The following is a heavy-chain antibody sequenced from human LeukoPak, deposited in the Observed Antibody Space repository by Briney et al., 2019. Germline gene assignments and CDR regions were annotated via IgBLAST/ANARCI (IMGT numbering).Heavy chain of an antibody. CDR1: GFSLSTSGVG. Sequence: SGPTLVKPTQTLTLTCTFSGFSLSTSGVGVGWIRQPPGKALEWLALIYWDDDKRYSPSLKSRLTITKDTSKNQVVLTMTNMDPVDTAKYYCAHSSGWYSSSVLPGRAREWNWFDPLGPGNPGHRLL. CDR2: IYWDDDK. J-gene: IGHJ5*02. V-gene: IGHV2-5*02. CDR3: AHSSGWYSSSVLPGRAREWNWFDP. D-gene: IGHD6-19*01.